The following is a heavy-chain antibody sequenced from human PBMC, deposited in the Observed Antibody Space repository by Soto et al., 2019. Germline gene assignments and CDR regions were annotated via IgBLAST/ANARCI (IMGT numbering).Heavy chain of an antibody. J-gene: IGHJ6*02. CDR2: IYPGDSDT. Sequence: GGSLKISCKGSGYSFTSYWIGWVRQMPGKGLEWMGIIYPGDSDTRYSPSFQGQVTISADKSISTAYLQWSSLKASDTAMYYCARLSGYCSGGSCYYYYGMDVWGQGTTVTVSS. CDR1: GYSFTSYW. CDR3: ARLSGYCSGGSCYYYYGMDV. D-gene: IGHD2-15*01. V-gene: IGHV5-51*01.